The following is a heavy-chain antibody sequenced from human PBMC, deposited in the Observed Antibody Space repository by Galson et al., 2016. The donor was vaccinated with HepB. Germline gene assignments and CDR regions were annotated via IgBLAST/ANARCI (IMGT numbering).Heavy chain of an antibody. V-gene: IGHV1-8*01. J-gene: IGHJ2*01. CDR3: ASGGWYFDL. Sequence: SCKASGYTFSSYDIYWVRQATGQGLEWMGWMNPNSGDTGYAQKFQGRVSMTRHTSRSTAYMELSSLRSDDTAVYYCASGGWYFDLWGRGTLVTVYS. CDR2: MNPNSGDT. CDR1: GYTFSSYD.